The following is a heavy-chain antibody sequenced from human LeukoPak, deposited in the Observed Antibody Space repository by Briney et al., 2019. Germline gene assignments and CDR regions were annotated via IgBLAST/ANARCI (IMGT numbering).Heavy chain of an antibody. D-gene: IGHD4-11*01. CDR1: GFTFSSYW. CDR2: INTDGSST. Sequence: RGGSLSPACAASGFTFSSYWMHWVRQAPGKGLVWVSRINTDGSSTSYADSVKGRFTISRDNAKNTLYLQMNSLRAEDTAVYYCVRDKVSNYVFDYWGQGTLVTVSS. V-gene: IGHV3-74*01. CDR3: VRDKVSNYVFDY. J-gene: IGHJ4*02.